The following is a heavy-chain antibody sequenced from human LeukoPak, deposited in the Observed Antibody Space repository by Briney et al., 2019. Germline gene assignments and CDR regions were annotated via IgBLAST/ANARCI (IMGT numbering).Heavy chain of an antibody. CDR1: GYTFTSYG. CDR2: ISAYNGNT. CDR3: ARDLVIGGYYYDSSGSY. V-gene: IGHV1-18*01. Sequence: ASVKVSCKASGYTFTSYGISWVRQAPGQGLEWMGWISAYNGNTNYAQKLQGRVTMTTDTSTSTAYMELRSLRSDDTAVYYCARDLVIGGYYYDSSGSYWGQGTLVTVSS. J-gene: IGHJ4*02. D-gene: IGHD3-22*01.